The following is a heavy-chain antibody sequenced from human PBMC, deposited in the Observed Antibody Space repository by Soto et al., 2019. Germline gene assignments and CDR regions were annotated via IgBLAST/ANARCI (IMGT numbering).Heavy chain of an antibody. J-gene: IGHJ4*02. Sequence: GGPLRLSCVGPGFTFSNYGMHWARQPPGKGLEWVAIISDDGDKRYYADSVRGRLIISRNNSKDTLYLQMNSLGPDDTAVYFCAKARVRIVGANSFDYWGQGTPVTVSS. D-gene: IGHD1-26*01. CDR1: GFTFSNYG. CDR2: ISDDGDKR. V-gene: IGHV3-30*18. CDR3: AKARVRIVGANSFDY.